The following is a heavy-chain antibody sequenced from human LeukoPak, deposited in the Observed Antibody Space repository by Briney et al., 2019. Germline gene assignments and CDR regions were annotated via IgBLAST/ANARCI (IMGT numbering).Heavy chain of an antibody. CDR3: ARDPGAVAGKYFDY. V-gene: IGHV3-21*01. Sequence: GGSLRLSCAASGFTFSSYSMNWVRQAPGKGLEWVSSISSSSSYVYYADSVKGRFTISRVNAKNSLYLQMNSLRAEDTAVYYCARDPGAVAGKYFDYWGQGTLVTVSS. D-gene: IGHD6-19*01. CDR1: GFTFSSYS. CDR2: ISSSSSYV. J-gene: IGHJ4*02.